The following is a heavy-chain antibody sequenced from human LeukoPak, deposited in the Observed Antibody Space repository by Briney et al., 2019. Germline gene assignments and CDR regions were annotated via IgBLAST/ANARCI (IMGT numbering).Heavy chain of an antibody. V-gene: IGHV4-61*08. J-gene: IGHJ3*02. CDR1: GGSISSGGYY. CDR2: IYYSGST. CDR3: ARVPYYYDSSGYSPWAFDI. D-gene: IGHD3-22*01. Sequence: PSETLSLTCTVSGGSISSGGYYWSWIRQPPGKGLEWIGYIYYSGSTNYNPSLKSRVTISVDTSKNQFSLKLSSVTAADTAVYYCARVPYYYDSSGYSPWAFDIWGQGTMVTVSS.